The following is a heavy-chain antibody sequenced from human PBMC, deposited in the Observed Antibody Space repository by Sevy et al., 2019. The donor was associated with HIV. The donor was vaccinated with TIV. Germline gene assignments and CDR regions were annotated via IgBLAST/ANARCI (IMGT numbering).Heavy chain of an antibody. Sequence: GGSLRLSCAASGFTFSSFSMNWVRQAPGKTLEWISYISCSGSSIYYADSVKGRFSISRDNAKRSLYLQMNSLRDEDTAVYYCARASSPYCGGDCLYAFNIWGQGTMVTVSS. CDR1: GFTFSSFS. CDR2: ISCSGSSI. J-gene: IGHJ3*02. CDR3: ARASSPYCGGDCLYAFNI. D-gene: IGHD2-21*02. V-gene: IGHV3-48*02.